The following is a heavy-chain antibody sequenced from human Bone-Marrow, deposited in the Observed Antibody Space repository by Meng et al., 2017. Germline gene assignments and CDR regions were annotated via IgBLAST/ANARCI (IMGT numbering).Heavy chain of an antibody. CDR3: ARDARGLLKDY. CDR1: GYTLTSYA. V-gene: IGHV7-4-1*02. D-gene: IGHD2/OR15-2a*01. J-gene: IGHJ4*02. Sequence: QLHLLRSGAELKKPGASGKVSGKASGYTLTSYAMNWVRQAPVQGLEWMGWINTNTGNPTYAQGFTGRFVFSLDTSVSTAYLQISSLKAEDTAVYYCARDARGLLKDYWGQGTLVTVSS. CDR2: INTNTGNP.